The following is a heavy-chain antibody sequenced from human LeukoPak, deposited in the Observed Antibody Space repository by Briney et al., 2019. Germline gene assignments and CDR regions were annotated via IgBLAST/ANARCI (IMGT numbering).Heavy chain of an antibody. D-gene: IGHD3-3*01. Sequence: ASVKVSCKASGYTFTGYYMHWVRQAPGQGLEWMGWINPNSGGTNYAQKFQGRVTMTRDTSISTAYMELSRLRSDDTAVYYCAVPYYDFTDAFDIWGQGTMVTVSS. J-gene: IGHJ3*02. CDR2: INPNSGGT. CDR1: GYTFTGYY. CDR3: AVPYYDFTDAFDI. V-gene: IGHV1-2*02.